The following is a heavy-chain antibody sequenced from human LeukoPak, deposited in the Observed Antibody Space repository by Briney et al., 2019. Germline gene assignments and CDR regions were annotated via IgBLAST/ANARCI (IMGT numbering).Heavy chain of an antibody. D-gene: IGHD4-23*01. J-gene: IGHJ4*02. Sequence: GGSLRLSCAASGFTFSSYGMHWVRQAPGKGLEWVSAISGSGGSTYYADSVKGRFTISRDNSKNTLYLQMNSLRAEDTAVYYCAKDRSTTVVTPSDYWGQGTLVTVSS. CDR2: ISGSGGST. CDR1: GFTFSSYG. V-gene: IGHV3-23*01. CDR3: AKDRSTTVVTPSDY.